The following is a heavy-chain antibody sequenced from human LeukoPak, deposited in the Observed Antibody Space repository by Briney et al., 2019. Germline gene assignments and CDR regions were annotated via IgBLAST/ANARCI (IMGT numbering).Heavy chain of an antibody. CDR1: GFTLSSYA. D-gene: IGHD6-13*01. V-gene: IGHV3-23*01. CDR2: ISGSGGST. CDR3: AKVPQWSSFRFFDY. Sequence: GGSLRLSCAASGFTLSSYAMSWVRQAPGKGLEWVSAISGSGGSTYYADSVKGRFTISRDNSKNTLYLQMNSLRAEDTAVYYCAKVPQWSSFRFFDYWGQGTLVTVSS. J-gene: IGHJ4*02.